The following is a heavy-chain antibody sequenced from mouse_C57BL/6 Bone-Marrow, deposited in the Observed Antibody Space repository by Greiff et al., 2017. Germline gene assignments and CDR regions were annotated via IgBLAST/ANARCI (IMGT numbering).Heavy chain of an antibody. CDR3: ARSKNWDSWFAY. CDR1: GYAFTNYL. Sequence: VKLQESGAELVRPGTSVKVSCKASGYAFTNYLIEWVKQRPGQGLEWIGVINPGSGGTNYNEKFKGKATLTADKSSSTAYMQLSSLTSEDYAVYFCARSKNWDSWFAYWGQGTLVTVSA. D-gene: IGHD4-1*01. J-gene: IGHJ3*01. CDR2: INPGSGGT. V-gene: IGHV1-54*01.